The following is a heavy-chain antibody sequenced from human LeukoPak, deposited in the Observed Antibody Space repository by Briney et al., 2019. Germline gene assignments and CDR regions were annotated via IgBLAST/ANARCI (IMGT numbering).Heavy chain of an antibody. CDR1: GYTLTGYY. V-gene: IGHV1-2*02. CDR2: INPNSGGT. J-gene: IGHJ4*02. CDR3: AREVATIRGYYFDY. D-gene: IGHD5-12*01. Sequence: ASVKVSCKASGYTLTGYYMHWVRQAPGQGLEWMGWINPNSGGTNYAQKFQGRVTMTRDMSTSTVYMELSSLRSEDTAVYYCAREVATIRGYYFDYWGQGTLVTVSS.